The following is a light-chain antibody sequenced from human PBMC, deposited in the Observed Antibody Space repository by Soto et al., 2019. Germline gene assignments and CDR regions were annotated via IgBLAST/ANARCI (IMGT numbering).Light chain of an antibody. Sequence: EIVLTQSPGTLSLSPGERATLSCRASQSVSSSYLAWYQQKPGQAPRLLIYGASSRATGIPARFSGSGAGTYFTLTISSLAPQELAVYNCQESSNWPLTFGGRTKVEIK. J-gene: IGKJ4*01. V-gene: IGKV3D-20*02. CDR3: QESSNWPLT. CDR1: QSVSSSY. CDR2: GAS.